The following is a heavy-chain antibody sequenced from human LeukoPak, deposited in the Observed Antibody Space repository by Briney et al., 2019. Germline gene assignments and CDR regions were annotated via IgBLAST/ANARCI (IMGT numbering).Heavy chain of an antibody. Sequence: ALVKVSFKASGYTFTGYYMHSVRQAPGQGLEWMGWINPNSGGTNYAQKVQTRVTMTRYTTISTAYMELSRLRSDDTAVYYCARASSLYYFDYWGQGTLVTVSS. V-gene: IGHV1-2*02. J-gene: IGHJ4*02. CDR3: ARASSLYYFDY. CDR2: INPNSGGT. CDR1: GYTFTGYY.